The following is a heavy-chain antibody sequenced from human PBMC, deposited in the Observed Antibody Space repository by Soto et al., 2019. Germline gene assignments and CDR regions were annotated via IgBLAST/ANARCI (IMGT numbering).Heavy chain of an antibody. CDR1: GFTFSSYS. CDR2: ISSSSSTI. Sequence: GGSLRLSCTASGFTFSSYSMHWVRQAPGKGLERVSYISSSSSTIYYADSVQGRFTISTDNTKNSLYLQMNSLRAEDTAVYYCARESLFDFWGQGTLVTVTS. CDR3: ARESLFDF. J-gene: IGHJ4*02. V-gene: IGHV3-48*01.